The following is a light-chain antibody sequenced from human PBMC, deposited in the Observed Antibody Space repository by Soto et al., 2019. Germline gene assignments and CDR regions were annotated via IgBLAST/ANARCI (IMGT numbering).Light chain of an antibody. CDR3: KYSLRDIHV. CDR2: GNT. V-gene: IGLV1-40*01. CDR1: SSDIGAGYD. Sequence: QSVLTQPPSVSGAPGQTVTISCTGSSSDIGAGYDVHWYQQFPGTAPRLLIYGNTKRPSGVPDRFSGSKSGSSASLDIIGLQADDEADYYCKYSLRDIHVFGSGKKVTV. J-gene: IGLJ1*01.